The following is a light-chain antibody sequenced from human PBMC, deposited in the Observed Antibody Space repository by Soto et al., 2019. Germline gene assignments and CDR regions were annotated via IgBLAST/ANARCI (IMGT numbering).Light chain of an antibody. V-gene: IGKV1-5*03. CDR3: QQYNSYPWT. CDR2: KAS. J-gene: IGKJ1*01. CDR1: QSISSW. Sequence: DIQMTQSPSTLSASVGDRVTITCRASQSISSWLAWYQQKPGKAPKLLIYKASSLDSGVPSRFSGSGSGTEFTLTISNLQPDDFATYLCQQYNSYPWTFGQWTKVEIK.